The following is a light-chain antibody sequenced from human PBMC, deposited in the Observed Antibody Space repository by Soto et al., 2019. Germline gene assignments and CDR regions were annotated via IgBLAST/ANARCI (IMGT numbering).Light chain of an antibody. J-gene: IGKJ4*01. CDR1: QAVSTW. Sequence: DINITQSPSSVSASVGDTVTITCRASQAVSTWLAWYQQKPGDAPKLLIYAASTLQSGIPSRFSGSGSGTDFTLTIRSLQPEDFATYYCQQGASFPRTFGGGTKVDIK. V-gene: IGKV1-12*01. CDR3: QQGASFPRT. CDR2: AAS.